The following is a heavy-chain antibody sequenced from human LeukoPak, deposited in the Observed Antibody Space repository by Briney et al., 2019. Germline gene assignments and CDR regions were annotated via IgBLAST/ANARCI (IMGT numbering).Heavy chain of an antibody. CDR2: ISSSSSYI. CDR1: GFTFSSYS. D-gene: IGHD1-26*01. J-gene: IGHJ4*02. V-gene: IGHV3-21*01. CDR3: ARGVGATVRNYYFDY. Sequence: KAGGSLRLSCAASGFTFSSYSMNWVRQAPGKGLEWVSSISSSSSYIYYADSVKGRFTISRDNSKNTLYLQMNSLRAEDTAVYYCARGVGATVRNYYFDYWGQGTLVTVSS.